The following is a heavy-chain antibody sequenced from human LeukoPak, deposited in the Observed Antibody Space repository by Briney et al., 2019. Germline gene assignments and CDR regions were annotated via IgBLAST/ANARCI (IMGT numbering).Heavy chain of an antibody. D-gene: IGHD3-10*01. CDR1: GGSFSGYY. CDR2: INHSGST. CDR3: ARRLRYGSGSYYRH. J-gene: IGHJ4*02. V-gene: IGHV4-34*01. Sequence: SETLSLTCAVYGGSFSGYYWSWIRQPPGKGLEWIGEINHSGSTNYNPSLKSQVTISVDTSKNQFSLKLSSVTAADTAVYYCARRLRYGSGSYYRHWGQGTLVTVSS.